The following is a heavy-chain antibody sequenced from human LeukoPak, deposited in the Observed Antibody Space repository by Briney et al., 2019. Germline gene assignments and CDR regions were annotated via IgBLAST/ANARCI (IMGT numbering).Heavy chain of an antibody. D-gene: IGHD6-13*01. CDR2: ISSGSTTI. V-gene: IGHV3-48*01. CDR3: ARDGEQVLVRVYYFDY. J-gene: IGHJ4*02. CDR1: GFTLSSYS. Sequence: GGSLRLSCATSGFTLSSYSMNWVRQAPGKGLEWVSYISSGSTTIYYADSVKGRFTISRDNAKNSLYLQMNSLRAEDTAVYYCARDGEQVLVRVYYFDYWGQGTLVTVSS.